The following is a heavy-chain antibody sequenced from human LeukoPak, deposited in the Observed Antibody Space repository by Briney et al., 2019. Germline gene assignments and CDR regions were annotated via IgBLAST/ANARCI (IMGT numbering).Heavy chain of an antibody. D-gene: IGHD1-26*01. V-gene: IGHV4-34*01. J-gene: IGHJ4*02. CDR1: GGSFSGYY. CDR3: ARGGGNSGSYFFDY. CDR2: INHSGST. Sequence: SEILSLTCAVYGGSFSGYYWSWIRQPPGKGLEWIGEINHSGSTNYNPSLKSRVTISVDTSKNQFSLKLSSVTAADTAVYYCARGGGNSGSYFFDYWGQGTLVTVSS.